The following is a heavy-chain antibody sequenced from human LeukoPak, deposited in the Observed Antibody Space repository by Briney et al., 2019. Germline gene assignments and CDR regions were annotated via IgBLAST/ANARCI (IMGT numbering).Heavy chain of an antibody. J-gene: IGHJ4*02. D-gene: IGHD6-6*01. CDR2: MNPNSGNT. Sequence: GASVKVSCKASGYTFTSYDINWVRQATGQGLEWMGWMNPNSGNTGYAQKFQGRVTMTRNTSISTAYMELSSLRSEDTAVYYCAGPRSGSIAARGTFDYWGQGTLVTVSS. CDR3: AGPRSGSIAARGTFDY. V-gene: IGHV1-8*01. CDR1: GYTFTSYD.